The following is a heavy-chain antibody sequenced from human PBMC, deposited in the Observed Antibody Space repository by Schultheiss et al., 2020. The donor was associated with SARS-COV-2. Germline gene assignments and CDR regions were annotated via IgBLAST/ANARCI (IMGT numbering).Heavy chain of an antibody. V-gene: IGHV4-4*07. CDR2: IYTSGST. CDR3: ARQEDYYYYMDV. CDR1: GGSISSYY. Sequence: SQTLSLTCTVSGGSISSYYWSWIRQPAGKGLEWIGRIYTSGSTNYNPSLKSRVTISVDTSKNQFSLKLSSVTAADTAVYYCARQEDYYYYMDVWGKGTTVTVSS. J-gene: IGHJ6*03.